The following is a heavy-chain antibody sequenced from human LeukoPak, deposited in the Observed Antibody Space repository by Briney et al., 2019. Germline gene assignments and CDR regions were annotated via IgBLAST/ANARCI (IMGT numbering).Heavy chain of an antibody. V-gene: IGHV1-2*02. J-gene: IGHJ3*01. Sequence: GPSVKVSCKGSGYNFSVYYMHWVRQAPGHGLEWMGWMDPNSGDTIYAPKFQGRVSMARDTSITTAYMELSSLTFDDSAMYYCATRGGLTPNTLAMWGHGTMVTVSS. CDR1: GYNFSVYY. CDR3: ATRGGLTPNTLAM. CDR2: MDPNSGDT. D-gene: IGHD2-15*01.